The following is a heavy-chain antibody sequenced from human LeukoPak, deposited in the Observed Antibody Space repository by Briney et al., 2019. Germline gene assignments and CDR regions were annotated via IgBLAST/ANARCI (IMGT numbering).Heavy chain of an antibody. CDR3: ARDFKAIGGAFDY. V-gene: IGHV3-7*01. CDR1: GLTISNNW. Sequence: GSLRLSCADSGLTISNNWMSWVRQAPGKGLEWVANIKLDGSEQYYVDSVKGGFTISRDNGKKLLYLQMNSLRAEDTAVYYCARDFKAIGGAFDYWGQGTLVTVSS. J-gene: IGHJ4*02. D-gene: IGHD1-26*01. CDR2: IKLDGSEQ.